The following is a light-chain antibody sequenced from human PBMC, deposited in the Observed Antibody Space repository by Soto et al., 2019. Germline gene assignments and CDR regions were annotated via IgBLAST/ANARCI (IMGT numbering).Light chain of an antibody. CDR3: QLSNNVWT. CDR2: SAS. V-gene: IGKV1-39*01. J-gene: IGKJ1*01. Sequence: DIQVPQSPSSLSDSIGDSVTITCRTSQRIGTFVNWYQQRQGRAPKLLIYSASTLQSGVPSRFSAGGSGTDFTLTITSLQPEDSATYYCQLSNNVWTFGQGTKVDIK. CDR1: QRIGTF.